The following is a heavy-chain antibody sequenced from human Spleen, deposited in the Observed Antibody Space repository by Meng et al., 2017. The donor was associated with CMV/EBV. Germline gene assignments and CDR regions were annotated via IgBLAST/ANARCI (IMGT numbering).Heavy chain of an antibody. CDR3: AVGEAAHDY. J-gene: IGHJ4*02. D-gene: IGHD1-26*01. Sequence: QVHLVESGGGLVKPGGSLRLSCAASGFTFSDYYMSWIRQAPGKGLEWVAFIRYDGSNKYYADSVKGRFTISRDNSKNTLYLQMNSLRAEDTAVYYCAVGEAAHDYWGQGTLVTVSS. CDR2: IRYDGSNK. CDR1: GFTFSDYY. V-gene: IGHV3-30*02.